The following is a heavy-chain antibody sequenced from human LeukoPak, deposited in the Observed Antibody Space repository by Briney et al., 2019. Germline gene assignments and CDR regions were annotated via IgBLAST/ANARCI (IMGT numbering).Heavy chain of an antibody. CDR3: AREWGGDFWFDP. CDR2: IYSSGST. D-gene: IGHD3-10*01. V-gene: IGHV4-39*07. J-gene: IGHJ5*02. CDR1: GGSISSSYYY. Sequence: SETLSLTCTVSGGSISSSYYYWGWIRQPPGKGLEWIGSIYSSGSTYYNSSLKSRVTISVDTSKNQFSLKLTSVTASDTAVYYCAREWGGDFWFDPWGQGTLVTVSS.